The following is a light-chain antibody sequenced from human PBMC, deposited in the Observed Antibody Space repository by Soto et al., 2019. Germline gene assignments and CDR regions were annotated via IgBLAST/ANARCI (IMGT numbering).Light chain of an antibody. CDR2: EVN. V-gene: IGLV2-18*02. J-gene: IGLJ1*01. CDR3: NSYTSSSSYV. CDR1: SSDIGSYNR. Sequence: QSALTQPASVSGSPGQSVTISCTGTSSDIGSYNRVSWYQQPPGKAPRLIIYEVNNRPSGVSNRFSGSKSGNTASLTISGLRAEDEADYYCNSYTSSSSYVFGTGTKVTVL.